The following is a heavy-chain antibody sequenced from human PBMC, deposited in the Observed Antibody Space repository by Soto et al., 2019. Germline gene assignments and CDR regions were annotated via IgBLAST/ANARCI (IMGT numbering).Heavy chain of an antibody. CDR1: GFTFINYA. CDR3: AKDTYSSSWYF. D-gene: IGHD6-13*01. CDR2: ISNRGSDT. J-gene: IGHJ4*02. Sequence: LRLSCAGSGFTFINYAMTWVRQAPGKGPEWVSSISNRGSDTYYVDSVKGRFTISRDNSKNTLYLQMNSLRAEDTAVYYCAKDTYSSSWYFWGQGTLVTVSS. V-gene: IGHV3-23*01.